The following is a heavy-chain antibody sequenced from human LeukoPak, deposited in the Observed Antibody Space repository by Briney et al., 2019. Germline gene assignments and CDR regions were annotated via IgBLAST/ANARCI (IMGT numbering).Heavy chain of an antibody. CDR3: ARADGIVPAAIGGDYYMDV. D-gene: IGHD2-2*01. CDR1: GYTFTSYG. V-gene: IGHV1-69*13. CDR2: IIPIFGTA. J-gene: IGHJ6*03. Sequence: SVKVSCKASGYTFTSYGISWVRQAPGQGLEWMGGIIPIFGTANYAQKFQGRVTITADESTSTAYMELSSLRSEDTAVYYCARADGIVPAAIGGDYYMDVWGKGTTVTVSS.